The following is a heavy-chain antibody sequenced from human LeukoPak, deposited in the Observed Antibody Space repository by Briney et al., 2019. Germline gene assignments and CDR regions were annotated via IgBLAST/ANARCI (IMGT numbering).Heavy chain of an antibody. CDR3: AKSCGGGWYVQYFDY. Sequence: GGSLRLSCGASGFTFSSYGMQWVRQSPGKGLEWVAFIQYDGSNKYYADSVRGRFTISRDNSKNTLYLQMNSLRTEDTAVYYCAKSCGGGWYVQYFDYWGQGALVTVSS. CDR2: IQYDGSNK. D-gene: IGHD6-19*01. CDR1: GFTFSSYG. J-gene: IGHJ4*02. V-gene: IGHV3-30*02.